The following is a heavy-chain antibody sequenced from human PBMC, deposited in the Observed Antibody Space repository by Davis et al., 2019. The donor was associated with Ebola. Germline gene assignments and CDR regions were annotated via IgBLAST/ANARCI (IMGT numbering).Heavy chain of an antibody. V-gene: IGHV3-30-3*01. J-gene: IGHJ6*04. Sequence: GESLKISCAPSGFSFSNYAMHWVRQAPGKGLQWVAVISYDGNNKYFADSVKGRFTISRDTSKNTLYLQMNSLRAEDTAVYYCARDKRYCSGGRCFSVDYYYYGMDVWGKGTTVTVSS. D-gene: IGHD2-15*01. CDR1: GFSFSNYA. CDR3: ARDKRYCSGGRCFSVDYYYYGMDV. CDR2: ISYDGNNK.